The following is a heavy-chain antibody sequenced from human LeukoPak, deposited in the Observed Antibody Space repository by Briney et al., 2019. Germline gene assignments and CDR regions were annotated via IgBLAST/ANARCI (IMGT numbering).Heavy chain of an antibody. CDR3: ARDGVTRRYNTYYYMDV. CDR1: GSTLSSYE. J-gene: IGHJ6*03. V-gene: IGHV3-23*01. CDR2: VDYSGGDT. Sequence: GGSLRLSCTVSGSTLSSYEMSWIRQAPGKGLEWVSSVDYSGGDTHYADSVMGRFTISRDNSKNTLYLQLNSLSADDTATYYCARDGVTRRYNTYYYMDVWGKGTTVTV. D-gene: IGHD1-1*01.